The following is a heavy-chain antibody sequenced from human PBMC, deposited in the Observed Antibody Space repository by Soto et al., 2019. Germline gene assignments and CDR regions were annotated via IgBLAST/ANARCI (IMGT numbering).Heavy chain of an antibody. Sequence: GASVKVSCKASGGTFSSYAISWVRQAPGQGLEWMGGIIPIFGTANYAQKFQGRVTITADESTSTAYMELSSLRSEDTAVYYCARDRDGYNYDPLYYWGQGTLVTVSS. V-gene: IGHV1-69*13. CDR2: IIPIFGTA. D-gene: IGHD5-12*01. J-gene: IGHJ4*02. CDR3: ARDRDGYNYDPLYY. CDR1: GGTFSSYA.